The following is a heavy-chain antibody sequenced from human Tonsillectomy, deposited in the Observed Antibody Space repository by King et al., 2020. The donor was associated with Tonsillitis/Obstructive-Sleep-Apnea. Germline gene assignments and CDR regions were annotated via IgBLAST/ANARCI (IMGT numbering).Heavy chain of an antibody. CDR3: TSWVFWSGYYDNWFDP. V-gene: IGHV3-73*01. J-gene: IGHJ5*02. D-gene: IGHD3-3*01. CDR1: GFNFSASA. Sequence: VQLVESGGGLVQPGGSLKLSCAASGFNFSASAIHWVRQASGKGLEWVGRIRSKVNNYATAYAASVKGRFTISRDDSKDTAYLQMSSLKIEDTALYYCTSWVFWSGYYDNWFDPWGQGTLVTVSS. CDR2: IRSKVNNYAT.